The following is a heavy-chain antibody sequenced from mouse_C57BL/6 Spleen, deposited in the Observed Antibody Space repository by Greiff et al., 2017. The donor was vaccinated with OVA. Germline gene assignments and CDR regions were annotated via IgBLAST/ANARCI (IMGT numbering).Heavy chain of an antibody. CDR2: ISYDGSN. CDR3: ARGDYDGYYDYFDY. J-gene: IGHJ2*01. Sequence: DVQLQESGPGLVKPSQSLSLTCSVTGYSITSCYYWNWIRQFPGNQLEWMGYISYDGSNNYNPSLKNRISITRDTSKNQVFLKLNPLTTEDTATYYCARGDYDGYYDYFDYWGQGTTLTVSS. CDR1: GYSITSCYY. V-gene: IGHV3-6*01. D-gene: IGHD2-3*01.